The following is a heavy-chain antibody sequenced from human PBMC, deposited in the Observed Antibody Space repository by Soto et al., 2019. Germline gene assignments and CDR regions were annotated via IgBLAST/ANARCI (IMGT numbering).Heavy chain of an antibody. CDR2: IIPIFGTA. J-gene: IGHJ3*02. Sequence: ASVKVSCKASGGTFSSYAISWVRQAPGQGLEWMGGIIPIFGTANYAQKFQGRVTITADESTSTAYMELSSLRSEDTAVYYCARDRRPYYASAARDAFDIWGQGTMGTVS. CDR1: GGTFSSYA. V-gene: IGHV1-69*13. CDR3: ARDRRPYYASAARDAFDI. D-gene: IGHD1-26*01.